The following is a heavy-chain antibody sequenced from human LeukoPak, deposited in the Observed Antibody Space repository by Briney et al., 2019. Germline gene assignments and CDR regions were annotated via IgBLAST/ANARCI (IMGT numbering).Heavy chain of an antibody. D-gene: IGHD4-17*01. V-gene: IGHV3-23*01. Sequence: RAGGSLRLSCAASGFTFSSYAMSWVRQAPGKGLEWVSGISDSGGSTYYAHPVKGRFTISRDNSKNTLYLQMIGLRAEDTAVYYCAKVGATVPHYFDCWGQGTLVTVSS. CDR2: ISDSGGST. CDR1: GFTFSSYA. CDR3: AKVGATVPHYFDC. J-gene: IGHJ4*02.